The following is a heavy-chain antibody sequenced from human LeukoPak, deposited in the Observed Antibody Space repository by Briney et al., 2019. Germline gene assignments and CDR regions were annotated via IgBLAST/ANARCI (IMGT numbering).Heavy chain of an antibody. CDR2: IIPILGIA. Sequence: SVKVSCKASGGTFSSYAISWARQAPRQGLEWMGRIIPILGIANYAQKSQGTVTITADKSTRTAYMELSSLRSEDTGVYYCARNSIRDYGGNPPGPYGMDVWGQGKTVTVS. D-gene: IGHD4-23*01. CDR1: GGTFSSYA. CDR3: ARNSIRDYGGNPPGPYGMDV. J-gene: IGHJ6*02. V-gene: IGHV1-69*04.